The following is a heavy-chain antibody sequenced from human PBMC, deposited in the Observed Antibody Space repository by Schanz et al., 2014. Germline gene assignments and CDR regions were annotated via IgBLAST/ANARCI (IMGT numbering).Heavy chain of an antibody. J-gene: IGHJ6*03. D-gene: IGHD2-2*02. CDR2: IIPILGIA. Sequence: QVQLVQSEAEVKKPGSSVKVSCKASRSTFSSYTISWVRQAPGQGLEWMGRIIPILGIANYAQNFQGRVTITADKATSTAYMELTSLRSEDTAVYYCAGTYCSSASCYTGYYYMDVWGKGIPGHRLL. CDR3: AGTYCSSASCYTGYYYMDV. CDR1: RSTFSSYT. V-gene: IGHV1-69*02.